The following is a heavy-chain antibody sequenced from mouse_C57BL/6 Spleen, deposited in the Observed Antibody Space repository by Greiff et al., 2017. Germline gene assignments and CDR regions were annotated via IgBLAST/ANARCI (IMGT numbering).Heavy chain of an antibody. CDR1: GYAFSSYW. V-gene: IGHV1-80*01. CDR2: IYPGDGDT. CDR3: ARGDYGTEAY. Sequence: VQLQESGAELMKPGASVKISCKASGYAFSSYWMNWVKQRPGKGLEWIGQIYPGDGDTNYNGKFKGKATLTADKSSSPAYMQLSSLTSEDSAVYFCARGDYGTEAYWGQGTLVTVSA. D-gene: IGHD1-1*01. J-gene: IGHJ3*01.